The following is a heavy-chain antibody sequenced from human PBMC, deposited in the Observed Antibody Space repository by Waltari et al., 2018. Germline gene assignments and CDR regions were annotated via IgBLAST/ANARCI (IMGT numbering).Heavy chain of an antibody. CDR2: IYYSGST. Sequence: QLQLQESGPGLVKPSETLSLTCTVSGGSISSSSYYWGWIRQPPGKGLEWIGSIYYSGSTYYNPSLKSRVTISVDTSKNQFSLKLSSVTAADTAVYYCARYSSSGLEYLQHWGQGTLVTVSS. V-gene: IGHV4-39*07. J-gene: IGHJ1*01. D-gene: IGHD6-13*01. CDR1: GGSISSSSYY. CDR3: ARYSSSGLEYLQH.